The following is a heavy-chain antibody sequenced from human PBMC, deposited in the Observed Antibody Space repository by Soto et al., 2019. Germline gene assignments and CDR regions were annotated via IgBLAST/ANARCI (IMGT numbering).Heavy chain of an antibody. CDR3: ARGGAYIYGPQYD. J-gene: IGHJ4*02. CDR2: INGDGSST. V-gene: IGHV3-74*01. Sequence: GGSLRLSCATSGFSFSCYWVHWVRQAPGKGLVWVSHINGDGSSTNYADSVKGRFTISGDYAKNTLYLQMNSLRVEDTTVYYCARGGAYIYGPQYDWGQGTLVTVSS. CDR1: GFSFSCYW. D-gene: IGHD5-18*01.